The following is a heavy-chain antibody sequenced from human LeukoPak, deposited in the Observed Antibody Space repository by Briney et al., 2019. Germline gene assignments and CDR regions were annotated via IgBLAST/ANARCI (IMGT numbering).Heavy chain of an antibody. D-gene: IGHD6-19*01. V-gene: IGHV3-64*01. CDR1: GFTFSSYA. Sequence: GGSLRLSCAASGFTFSSYAMHWVRQAPGKGLEYVSAISSNGGSTYYANSVKGRFTISRDNSKNTLYLQMGSLRAEDMAVYYCARLVGSGWYFDYWGQGTLATVSS. CDR3: ARLVGSGWYFDY. J-gene: IGHJ4*02. CDR2: ISSNGGST.